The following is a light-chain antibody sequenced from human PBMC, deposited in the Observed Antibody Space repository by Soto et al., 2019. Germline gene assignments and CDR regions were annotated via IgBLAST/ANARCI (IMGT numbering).Light chain of an antibody. CDR1: HSLLHSNGNHY. CDR2: LAS. CDR3: MQALHTPRT. J-gene: IGKJ1*01. V-gene: IGKV2-28*01. Sequence: EIVMTQSPLSLPFTPGEPASISCRSSHSLLHSNGNHYLEWYFQKPGQSPQLLIYLASIRASGVPDRFSGSGSGTDFTLKISGVEAEDVGVYYCMQALHTPRTFGQRTKV.